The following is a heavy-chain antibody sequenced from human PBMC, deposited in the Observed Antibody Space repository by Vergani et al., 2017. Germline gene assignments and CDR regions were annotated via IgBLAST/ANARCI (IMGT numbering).Heavy chain of an antibody. CDR3: ARQVAVAGKWWGPYYYYGMDV. CDR2: IDPSDSYT. CDR1: GYSFTSYW. D-gene: IGHD6-19*01. Sequence: EVQLVQSGAAVKKPGESLRISCTGSGYSFTSYWISWVRQMPGKGLEWMGRIDPSDSYTNYSPSFQGHVTISADKSISTAYLQWSSLKASDTAMYYCARQVAVAGKWWGPYYYYGMDVWGQGTTVTVSS. J-gene: IGHJ6*02. V-gene: IGHV5-10-1*01.